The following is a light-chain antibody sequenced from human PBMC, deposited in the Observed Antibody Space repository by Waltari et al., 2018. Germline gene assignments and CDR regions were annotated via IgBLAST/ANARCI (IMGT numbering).Light chain of an antibody. CDR1: QSLTKKY. CDR3: QQYGSSIMYT. Sequence: IVLTQSPGTLSLSPGERATLSCRASQSLTKKYLAWYQQKPRQAPRLLVYGASSRAAGIPDRFSGSGSGTDFTLTISRLEPEDFAVYYCQQYGSSIMYTFGQGTKLEIK. V-gene: IGKV3-20*01. J-gene: IGKJ2*01. CDR2: GAS.